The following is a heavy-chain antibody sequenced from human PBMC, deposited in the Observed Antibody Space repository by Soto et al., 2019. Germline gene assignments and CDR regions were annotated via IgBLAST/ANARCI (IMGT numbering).Heavy chain of an antibody. D-gene: IGHD6-25*01. CDR3: ARDDESGHYFEI. CDR2: HDPHWSEI. Sequence: EVRLVESGGGLVPPGASLKLSCLASGFSVNQYQMTWVRQAPGKGLVWVARHDPHWSEIGYAGSVRGRFTISTDNAKNTLDLIMTNLREEDTALYFCARDDESGHYFEIWGRGTQVTVSS. V-gene: IGHV3-74*01. CDR1: GFSVNQYQ. J-gene: IGHJ4*02.